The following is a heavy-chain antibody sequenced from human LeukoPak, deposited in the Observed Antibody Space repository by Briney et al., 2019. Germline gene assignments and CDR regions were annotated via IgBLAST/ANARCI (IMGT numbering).Heavy chain of an antibody. CDR2: IIPIFGTA. CDR1: GGTFSSYP. CDR3: ARGALTLIPATPYYYYYMDV. J-gene: IGHJ6*03. V-gene: IGHV1-69*01. Sequence: SLNVSCKASGGTFSSYPIIWVRQAPGQGLEWMGGIIPIFGTAKYAQKFQGRVTITADQSTTTAYMELSRLRSEDTAVYYCARGALTLIPATPYYYYYMDVWGKGTTVTVSS. D-gene: IGHD2-2*01.